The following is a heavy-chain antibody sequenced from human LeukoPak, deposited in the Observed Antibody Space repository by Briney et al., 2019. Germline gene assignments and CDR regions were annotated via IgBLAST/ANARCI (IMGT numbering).Heavy chain of an antibody. CDR1: GYTFTGYY. CDR3: ARDLKTANWGSNHPFDY. CDR2: INPNSGGT. D-gene: IGHD7-27*01. Sequence: GASVKVSCKASGYTFTGYYMHWVRQAPGQGLEWMGQINPNSGGTNYAQKFQGRVTMTRDTSISTAYMELSRLRSDDTAVYYCARDLKTANWGSNHPFDYWGQGTLVTVSS. J-gene: IGHJ4*02. V-gene: IGHV1-2*06.